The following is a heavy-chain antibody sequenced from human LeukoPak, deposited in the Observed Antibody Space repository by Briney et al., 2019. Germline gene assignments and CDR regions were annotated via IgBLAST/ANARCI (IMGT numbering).Heavy chain of an antibody. J-gene: IGHJ6*02. V-gene: IGHV3-30*02. D-gene: IGHD3-22*01. CDR1: RFTFSSYG. Sequence: GSLRLSCAASRFTFSSYGMHWVRQAPGKGLEWVAFIRYDGSNKYYADSVKGRFTISRDNAKNSLYLQMNSLRAEDTAVYYCARGHQKYYYDSSGYIYGMDVWGQGTTVTVSS. CDR2: IRYDGSNK. CDR3: ARGHQKYYYDSSGYIYGMDV.